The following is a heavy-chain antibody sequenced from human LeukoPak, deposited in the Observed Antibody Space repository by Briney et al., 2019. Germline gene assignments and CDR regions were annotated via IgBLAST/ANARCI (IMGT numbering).Heavy chain of an antibody. V-gene: IGHV3-23*01. CDR1: GFTFSRYA. CDR3: AKTLTYYFDY. Sequence: GGSLRLSCAASGFTFSRYAMSWVRPAPGRGLEWVSAISGSGGSTYYADSVKGRFTISRDNSKNTLYLQMNSLRAEDTAVYYCAKTLTYYFDYWGQGTLVTVSS. CDR2: ISGSGGST. D-gene: IGHD4-17*01. J-gene: IGHJ4*02.